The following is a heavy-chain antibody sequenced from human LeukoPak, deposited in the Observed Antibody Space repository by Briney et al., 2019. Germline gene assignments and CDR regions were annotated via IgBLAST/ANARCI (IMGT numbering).Heavy chain of an antibody. Sequence: PGSSLRHSCVASGLTFNNYAMHWVRQAPGKGLEWLAIIWQDGDKKEYGDSVRGRFTVSRDNSKNTLYLQMNSLRADDTAFYHCAKYRGPDMAVVDLIDYWGQGTLVAVSS. CDR1: GLTFNNYA. D-gene: IGHD2-2*01. V-gene: IGHV3-33*06. J-gene: IGHJ4*02. CDR2: IWQDGDKK. CDR3: AKYRGPDMAVVDLIDY.